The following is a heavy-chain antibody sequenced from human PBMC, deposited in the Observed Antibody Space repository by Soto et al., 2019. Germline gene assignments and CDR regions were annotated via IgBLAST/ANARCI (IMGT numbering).Heavy chain of an antibody. D-gene: IGHD3-22*01. V-gene: IGHV4-59*08. Sequence: SETLSLTCTVSGGSISSYYWSWIRQPPGKGLEWIGYIYYSGSTNYNPSLKSRVTISVDTSKNHFSLNLSSVTAADTAVYYCARQRNYYDSSGYYYYYGMDVWGQGTTVTVSS. CDR3: ARQRNYYDSSGYYYYYGMDV. CDR2: IYYSGST. J-gene: IGHJ6*02. CDR1: GGSISSYY.